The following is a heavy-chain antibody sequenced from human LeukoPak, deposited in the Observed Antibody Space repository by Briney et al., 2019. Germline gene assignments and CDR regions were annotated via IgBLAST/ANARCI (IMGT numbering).Heavy chain of an antibody. J-gene: IGHJ5*02. CDR1: GGTFIHYS. D-gene: IGHD3-10*01. CDR2: IIPVFGTT. CDR3: ATSPYGSGSS. V-gene: IGHV1-69*05. Sequence: GASVKVSCKASGGTFIHYSISWVRQAPGQGLEWMGGIIPVFGTTNYAQKFQGRVTMTRNTSISTAYMELSSLRSEDTAVYYCATSPYGSGSSWGQGTLVTVSS.